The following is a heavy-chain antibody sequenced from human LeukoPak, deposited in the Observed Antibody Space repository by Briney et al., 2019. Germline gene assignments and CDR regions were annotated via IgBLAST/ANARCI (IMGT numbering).Heavy chain of an antibody. CDR1: GFTFESYW. D-gene: IGHD1-26*01. CDR3: ARGGSRGSFDN. Sequence: GGSLRLSCAASGFTFESYWMAWVRQAPGKGLEWVAHIKEGGSETYYVDSVKGRFTISRDNAKSSLYLQMKGLRVEDTAIYYCARGGSRGSFDNWGQGALVTVSS. V-gene: IGHV3-7*04. CDR2: IKEGGSET. J-gene: IGHJ4*02.